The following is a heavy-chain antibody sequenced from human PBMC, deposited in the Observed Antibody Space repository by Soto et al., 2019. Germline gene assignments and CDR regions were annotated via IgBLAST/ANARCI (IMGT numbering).Heavy chain of an antibody. V-gene: IGHV3-33*01. CDR3: GSRSPALDY. Sequence: QVQLVESGGGVVQPGRSLRLSCAASGFTFSSYGMHWVRQAPGKGLEWVAVIWYDGSNKYYADSVKGRFTISRDNSKNTLYLQMNGLSAEDTSVYYCGSRSPALDYWGHGTLVSVSS. D-gene: IGHD2-2*01. CDR1: GFTFSSYG. J-gene: IGHJ4*01. CDR2: IWYDGSNK.